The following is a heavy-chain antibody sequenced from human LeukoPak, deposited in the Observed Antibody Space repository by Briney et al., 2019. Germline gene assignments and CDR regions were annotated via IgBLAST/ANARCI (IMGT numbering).Heavy chain of an antibody. CDR2: ISSSSSYI. Sequence: GGSLRLSCAASGFTFSSYSMNWVCQAPGKGLEWVSSISSSSSYIYYADSVKGRFTISRDNAKNSLYPQMNSLRAEDTAVYYCASLALGSWFDYWGQGTLVTVSP. CDR1: GFTFSSYS. D-gene: IGHD6-13*01. CDR3: ASLALGSWFDY. V-gene: IGHV3-21*01. J-gene: IGHJ4*02.